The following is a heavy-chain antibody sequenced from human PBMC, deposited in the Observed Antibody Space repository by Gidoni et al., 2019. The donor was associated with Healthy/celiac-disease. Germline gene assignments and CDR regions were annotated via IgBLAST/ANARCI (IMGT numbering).Heavy chain of an antibody. V-gene: IGHV4-39*01. CDR1: VGSISSSSYY. CDR2: IYYSGST. Sequence: QLQLQESAPGLVKPSETLSPTCTVSVGSISSSSYYWGWIRQPPGKGLEWIGSIYYSGSTYYNPSLKSRVTISVDTSKNQFSLKLSSVTAADTAVYYCARTGPGGSYYVAFDYWGQGTLVTVSS. CDR3: ARTGPGGSYYVAFDY. J-gene: IGHJ4*02. D-gene: IGHD1-26*01.